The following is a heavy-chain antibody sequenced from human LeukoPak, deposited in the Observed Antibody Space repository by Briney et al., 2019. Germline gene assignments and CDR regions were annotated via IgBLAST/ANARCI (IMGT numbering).Heavy chain of an antibody. CDR3: ARHESVVVPAGAFDI. D-gene: IGHD2-2*01. V-gene: IGHV5-51*01. CDR1: GYSFTSYW. Sequence: GESLKISCKGSGYSFTSYWIGWVRQMPGKGLEWMGIIYPGDSDTRYSPSFQGQVTISADKSISTAYLQWSSLKASDTAMYYCARHESVVVPAGAFDIWGQGTMVTVSS. J-gene: IGHJ3*02. CDR2: IYPGDSDT.